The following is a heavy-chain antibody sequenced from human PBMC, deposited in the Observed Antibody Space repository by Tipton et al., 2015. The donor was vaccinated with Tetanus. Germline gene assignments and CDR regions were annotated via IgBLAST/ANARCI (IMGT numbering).Heavy chain of an antibody. CDR1: GDSISTYC. CDR2: IYTSGSTSGSP. CDR3: TRVTISSGWSDI. V-gene: IGHV4-4*07. D-gene: IGHD6-19*01. J-gene: IGHJ3*02. Sequence: TLSLTCTVSGDSISTYCWNWVRQPAGKGPEWIGRIYTSGSTSGSPHYNPSLKSRATLSLDTSKSQFSLKLSSLTAADTAVYYCTRVTISSGWSDIWGQGTLVTVSS.